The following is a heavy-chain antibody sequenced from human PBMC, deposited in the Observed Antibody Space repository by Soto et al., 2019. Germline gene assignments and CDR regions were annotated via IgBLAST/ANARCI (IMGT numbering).Heavy chain of an antibody. D-gene: IGHD3-9*01. CDR3: ARARYFDWLAQAYNWFDP. CDR1: GGSITSTSYY. V-gene: IGHV4-39*01. Sequence: SETLSLTCTVSGGSITSTSYYWGWIRQPPGKGLEWVGSISYSGSTYYNPSLKSRVTISVDTSKNQFSLKLSSVTAADTALYYCARARYFDWLAQAYNWFDPWGQGTLVTVSS. CDR2: ISYSGST. J-gene: IGHJ5*02.